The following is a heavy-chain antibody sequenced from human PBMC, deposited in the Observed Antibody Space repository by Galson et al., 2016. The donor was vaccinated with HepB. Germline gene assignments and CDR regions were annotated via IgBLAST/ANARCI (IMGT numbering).Heavy chain of an antibody. Sequence: SLRLSCAASEVSFSHYAIHWVRQAPGKGLEWVSYISYDTNNKYYADSVKGRFTVSRDTSNNTVYLHMNSLRPDDTATYYCAKDRGGAVPNWFDPWGQGTLVTVSS. V-gene: IGHV3-30-3*01. D-gene: IGHD3-16*01. J-gene: IGHJ5*02. CDR3: AKDRGGAVPNWFDP. CDR2: ISYDTNNK. CDR1: EVSFSHYA.